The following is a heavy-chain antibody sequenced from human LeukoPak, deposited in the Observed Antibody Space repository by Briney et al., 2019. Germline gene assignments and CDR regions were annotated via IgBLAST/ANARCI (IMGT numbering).Heavy chain of an antibody. D-gene: IGHD3-3*01. CDR2: IYYSGST. Sequence: PSETLSLTCTVSGGSISSGDYYWSWIRQPPGKGLEWIGYIYYSGSTYYNPSLKSRVTISVDTSKNQFSLKLSSVTAADTAVYYCARVTIFGVFTYGRYYYYGRDVWGQGTTVTVSS. V-gene: IGHV4-30-4*01. CDR1: GGSISSGDYY. J-gene: IGHJ6*02. CDR3: ARVTIFGVFTYGRYYYYGRDV.